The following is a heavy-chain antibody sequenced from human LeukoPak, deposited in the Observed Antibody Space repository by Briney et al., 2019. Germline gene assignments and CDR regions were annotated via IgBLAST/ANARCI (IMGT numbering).Heavy chain of an antibody. CDR2: ISGSGGST. CDR1: GFTFSSYA. CDR3: ATHCSGGSCYFTNLDY. V-gene: IGHV3-23*01. Sequence: HPGGSLRLSCAASGFTFSSYAMSWVRQAPGKGLEWVSAISGSGGSTYYADSVKGRFTISRDNSKNTLYLQMNSLRAEDTAVYYCATHCSGGSCYFTNLDYWGQGTLVTVSS. J-gene: IGHJ4*02. D-gene: IGHD2-15*01.